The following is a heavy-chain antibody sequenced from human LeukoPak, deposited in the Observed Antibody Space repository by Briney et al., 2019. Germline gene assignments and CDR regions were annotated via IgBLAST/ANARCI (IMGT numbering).Heavy chain of an antibody. Sequence: PGRSLRLSCAASGFTFSSYGMHWVRQAPGQGLEWMGWINPNSGGTNYAQKFQGRVTMTRDTSISTAYMELSRLRSDDTAVYYCARDQLETEGFLYYYYYMDVWGKGTTVTVSS. CDR1: GFTFSSYG. D-gene: IGHD6-6*01. CDR2: INPNSGGT. CDR3: ARDQLETEGFLYYYYYMDV. J-gene: IGHJ6*03. V-gene: IGHV1-2*02.